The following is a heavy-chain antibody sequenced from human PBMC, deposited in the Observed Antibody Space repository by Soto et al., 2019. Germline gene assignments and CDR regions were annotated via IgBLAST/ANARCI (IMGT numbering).Heavy chain of an antibody. CDR3: AKERATTTAFDY. J-gene: IGHJ4*02. V-gene: IGHV3-23*01. CDR1: GFTFSRDG. Sequence: PGGSLRLSCAASGFTFSRDGMSWVRQAPGKGLEWVSLITDNGGSTHYADSVKGRFTISRDNTKNTLFLQMNSPRVEDTAVYYCAKERATTTAFDYWGQGALVTVSS. CDR2: ITDNGGST. D-gene: IGHD4-17*01.